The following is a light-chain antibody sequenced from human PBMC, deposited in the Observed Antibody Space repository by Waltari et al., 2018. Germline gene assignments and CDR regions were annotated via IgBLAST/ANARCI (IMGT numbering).Light chain of an antibody. CDR2: AAS. Sequence: DIQMTQSPSSLSASVGDRVTITCRASQDISSYLAWVQQKPGKAPKSLIYAASSLHSGVPSKFSGSGSGTDFTLTISSLQPDDFATYYCQQYKSFPLTFGGGTKVEIK. V-gene: IGKV1-16*02. CDR3: QQYKSFPLT. CDR1: QDISSY. J-gene: IGKJ4*01.